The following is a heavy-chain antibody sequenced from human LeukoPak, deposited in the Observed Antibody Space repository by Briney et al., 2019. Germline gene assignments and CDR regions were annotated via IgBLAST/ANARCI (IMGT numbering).Heavy chain of an antibody. D-gene: IGHD6-6*01. J-gene: IGHJ4*02. CDR3: ARGTYSSSPVTDY. V-gene: IGHV4-34*01. CDR2: INHSGST. Sequence: PSETLSLTCTVSGGSISSYYWSWIRQPPGKGLEWIGEINHSGSTNYNPSLKSRVTISVDTSKNQFSLKLSSVTAADTAVYYCARGTYSSSPVTDYWGQGTLVTVSS. CDR1: GGSISSYY.